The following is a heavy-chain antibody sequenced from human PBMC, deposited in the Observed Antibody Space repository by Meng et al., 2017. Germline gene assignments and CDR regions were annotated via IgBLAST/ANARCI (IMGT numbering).Heavy chain of an antibody. D-gene: IGHD3-22*01. J-gene: IGHJ4*02. V-gene: IGHV3-21*01. Sequence: GGSLRLSCAASGFTFSSYWMHWVRQAPGKGLEWVSSISSSSSYIYYADSVKGRFTISRDNAKNSLYLQMNSLRAEDTAVYYCARDQYRHEEYYYDSSGYYDYWGQGTLVTVSS. CDR1: GFTFSSYW. CDR2: ISSSSSYI. CDR3: ARDQYRHEEYYYDSSGYYDY.